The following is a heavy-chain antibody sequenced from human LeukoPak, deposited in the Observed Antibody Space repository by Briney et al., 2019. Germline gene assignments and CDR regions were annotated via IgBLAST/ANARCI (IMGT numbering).Heavy chain of an antibody. J-gene: IGHJ4*02. CDR2: ISSSSSYT. CDR3: ARDRDTAMDH. CDR1: GFTFSSYS. Sequence: GGSLRLSCAASGFTFSSYSMNWVRQAPGKGLEWVSSISSSSSYTYYADSVKGRFTISRDNAKNSLYLQMNSLRAEDTAVYYCARDRDTAMDHWGQGTLVTVSS. D-gene: IGHD5-18*01. V-gene: IGHV3-21*01.